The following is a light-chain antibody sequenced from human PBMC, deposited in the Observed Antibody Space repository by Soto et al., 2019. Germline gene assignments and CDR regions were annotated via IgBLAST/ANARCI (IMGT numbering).Light chain of an antibody. J-gene: IGKJ4*01. CDR1: QSIRTD. CDR3: QQYGSSPLT. Sequence: DIVMTQSPATLSVSPGQTSTLSYMASQSIRTDLAWYQQKSGQGPRLLIYDASTRATGIPARFSGSGSGTDFTLTISRLEPEDFAVYYCQQYGSSPLTFGGGTKVDIK. CDR2: DAS. V-gene: IGKV3-20*01.